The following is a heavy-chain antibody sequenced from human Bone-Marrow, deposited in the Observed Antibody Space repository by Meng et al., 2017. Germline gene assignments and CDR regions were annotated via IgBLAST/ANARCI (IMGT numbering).Heavy chain of an antibody. J-gene: IGHJ1*01. Sequence: GESLKISCAVSGVSFSDSDIHWVRQASGKGLEWVGRIGTKPKSYAAAYAASVRGRFTISRDNAKNSLYLQMNSLRAEDTAVYYCARDLDIVVVVAATPLREYFQHWGQGTLVTVSS. D-gene: IGHD2-15*01. CDR1: GVSFSDSD. CDR3: ARDLDIVVVVAATPLREYFQH. CDR2: IGTKPKSYAA. V-gene: IGHV3-73*01.